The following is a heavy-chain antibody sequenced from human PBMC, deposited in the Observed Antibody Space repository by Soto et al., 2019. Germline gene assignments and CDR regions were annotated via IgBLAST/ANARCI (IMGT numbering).Heavy chain of an antibody. Sequence: PGGSLRLSCAASGFTFSNALMSWVRQAPGKGLEWVGRIKSKTDGGTTDYAAPVKGRFTISRDDSKNTLYLQMNSLKTEDTAVYYCTTTAVAGTYYYYGMDVWDQVTQIAVSS. D-gene: IGHD6-19*01. V-gene: IGHV3-15*01. CDR2: IKSKTDGGTT. CDR3: TTTAVAGTYYYYGMDV. CDR1: GFTFSNAL. J-gene: IGHJ6*02.